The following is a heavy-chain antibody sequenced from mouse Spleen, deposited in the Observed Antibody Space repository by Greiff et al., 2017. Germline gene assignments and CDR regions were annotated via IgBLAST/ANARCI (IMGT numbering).Heavy chain of an antibody. CDR2: ISSGSSTI. J-gene: IGHJ3*01. Sequence: EVHLVESGGGLVKPGGSLKLSCAASGFTFSDYGMHWVRQAPEKGLEWVAYISSGSSTIYYADTVKGRFTISRDNAKNTLFLQMTSLRSEDTAMYYCATYGNYEGFAYWGQGTLVTVSA. CDR1: GFTFSDYG. D-gene: IGHD2-1*01. V-gene: IGHV5-17*01. CDR3: ATYGNYEGFAY.